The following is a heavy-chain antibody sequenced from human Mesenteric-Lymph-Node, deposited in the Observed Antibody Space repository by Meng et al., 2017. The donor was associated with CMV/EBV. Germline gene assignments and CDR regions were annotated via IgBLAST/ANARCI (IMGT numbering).Heavy chain of an antibody. CDR3: ASRGSDILTGYAS. D-gene: IGHD3-9*01. V-gene: IGHV3-11*01. CDR2: ISSSGNTI. J-gene: IGHJ5*02. Sequence: ACSGFTFSDYYMSGIRQAPGKGLEWVSYISSSGNTIYYADSVKGRFTISRDNAKKSLYLQMNSLRAEDTAVYHCASRGSDILTGYASWGQGNLVTVSS. CDR1: GFTFSDYY.